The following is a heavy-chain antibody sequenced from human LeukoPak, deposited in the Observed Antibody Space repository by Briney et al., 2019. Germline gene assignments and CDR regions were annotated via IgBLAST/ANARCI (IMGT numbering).Heavy chain of an antibody. J-gene: IGHJ4*02. D-gene: IGHD5-12*01. CDR2: IYPGDSDT. Sequence: GESLKISCKGSGYSFTSYWIGWVRQMPGKGLEWMGIIYPGDSDTRYSPSFQGQVTISADKSISTAYLQWSSLKASDTAMYYCARHGPSLYSGYDLNDYWGQGTLVTVSS. CDR3: ARHGPSLYSGYDLNDY. V-gene: IGHV5-51*01. CDR1: GYSFTSYW.